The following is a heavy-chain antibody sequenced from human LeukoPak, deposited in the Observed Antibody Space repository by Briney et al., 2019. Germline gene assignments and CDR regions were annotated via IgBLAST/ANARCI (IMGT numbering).Heavy chain of an antibody. CDR1: GITFSNYY. CDR3: SGLPLDYYDSGDFYDYYAMDV. Sequence: GGSLRLSCAASGITFSNYYMTWIRQAPGKGLEWVSYISSSGSNKYYADSVKGRFTISRDNAKNSLYLQMNSLRAEDTAVYYCSGLPLDYYDSGDFYDYYAMDVWGQGTTVTVSS. J-gene: IGHJ6*02. V-gene: IGHV3-11*01. CDR2: ISSSGSNK. D-gene: IGHD3-22*01.